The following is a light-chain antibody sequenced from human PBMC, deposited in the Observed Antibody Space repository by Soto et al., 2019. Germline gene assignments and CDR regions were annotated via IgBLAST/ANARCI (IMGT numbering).Light chain of an antibody. J-gene: IGLJ2*01. CDR2: GNS. V-gene: IGLV1-40*01. CDR3: QSYNSSLSGSVV. CDR1: SSNIGAGYD. Sequence: HSVLTQPHSVSGAPLQRVTISCTGSSSNIGAGYDVHWYQQLPGTAPKLLIYGNSNRPSGVPDRFSGSKSGTSASLAITGLQAEDEADYYGQSYNSSLSGSVVFGGGTKVTVL.